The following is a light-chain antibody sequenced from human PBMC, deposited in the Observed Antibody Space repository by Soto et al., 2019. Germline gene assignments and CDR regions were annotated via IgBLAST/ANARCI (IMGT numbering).Light chain of an antibody. V-gene: IGLV2-23*02. CDR3: CSYGGSPRVV. Sequence: QSALTQPASVSGSPGQSITISCTGTSSDVGSYNLVSWYQQHPGKSPKLMIYEVSKRPSGVSNRFSGSKSGNTASLTISGLQAEDEADYYWCSYGGSPRVVFGGWTKLTVL. CDR2: EVS. J-gene: IGLJ2*01. CDR1: SSDVGSYNL.